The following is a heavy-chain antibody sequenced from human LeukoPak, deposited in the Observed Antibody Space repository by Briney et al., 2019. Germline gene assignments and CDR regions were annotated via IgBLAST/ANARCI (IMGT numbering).Heavy chain of an antibody. V-gene: IGHV1-18*01. J-gene: IGHJ4*02. D-gene: IGHD3-22*01. CDR2: IGVYSGDT. Sequence: GASVKVSCKASGYTFSSHGISWVRQAPGQGLEWIGWIGVYSGDTKYAQNFQGRVTTTADTPTSTAYMELTSLTSDDTAVYYCARDRGPYYFDSSGYRPFDYWCQSTQVTVSS. CDR1: GYTFSSHG. CDR3: ARDRGPYYFDSSGYRPFDY.